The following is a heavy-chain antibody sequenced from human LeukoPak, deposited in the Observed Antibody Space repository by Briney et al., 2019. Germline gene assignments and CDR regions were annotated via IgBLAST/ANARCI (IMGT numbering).Heavy chain of an antibody. CDR3: ARANLLPDAFDI. CDR1: GGSISSYY. Sequence: SETLSLTCTVSGGSISSYYWSWIRQPPGKGLEWIGYIYYSGSTNYHPSLKSRVTISVDTSKNQFSLKLSSVTAADTAVYYCARANLLPDAFDIWGQGTMVTVSS. J-gene: IGHJ3*02. V-gene: IGHV4-59*01. CDR2: IYYSGST.